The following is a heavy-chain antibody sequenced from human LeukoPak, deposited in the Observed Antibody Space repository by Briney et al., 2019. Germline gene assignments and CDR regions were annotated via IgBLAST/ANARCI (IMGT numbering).Heavy chain of an antibody. CDR2: ISSSSSTI. Sequence: PGGSLRLSCAASGFTFSSYSMNWVRQAPGKGLEWVSYISSSSSTIYYADSVKGRFTISRDNAKNSLYLQMNSLRAEDTAVYYCARDYGSFGVGSMSWVDYWGQGTLVTVSS. D-gene: IGHD3-3*01. J-gene: IGHJ4*02. CDR3: ARDYGSFGVGSMSWVDY. V-gene: IGHV3-48*04. CDR1: GFTFSSYS.